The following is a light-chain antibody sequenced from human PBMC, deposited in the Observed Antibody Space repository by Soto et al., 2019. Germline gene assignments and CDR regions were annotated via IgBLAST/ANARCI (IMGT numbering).Light chain of an antibody. V-gene: IGLV1-44*01. Sequence: QSVLTQPPSASGTPGQRVTISCSGSSSNIGSNTVNWYQQLPGTAPKHLIYSNNQRPSGVPDRFSGSKSGTSASPAISGLQSEDEADYYCAAWDDSLNGRYVFGTGTKLTVL. CDR2: SNN. CDR3: AAWDDSLNGRYV. CDR1: SSNIGSNT. J-gene: IGLJ1*01.